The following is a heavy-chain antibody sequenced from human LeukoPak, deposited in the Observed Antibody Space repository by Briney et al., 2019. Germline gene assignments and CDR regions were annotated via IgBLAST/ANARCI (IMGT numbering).Heavy chain of an antibody. J-gene: IGHJ4*02. CDR2: ISGSGGST. D-gene: IGHD3-9*01. CDR3: AKDYLTFGIFSN. Sequence: PGGPLRLSCAASGFTFSSYAMSWVRQAPGKGLEWVSAISGSGGSTYYADSVKGRFTISRGNSKNTLYLQMNSLRAEDTAVYYCAKDYLTFGIFSNWGQGTLVTVSS. V-gene: IGHV3-23*01. CDR1: GFTFSSYA.